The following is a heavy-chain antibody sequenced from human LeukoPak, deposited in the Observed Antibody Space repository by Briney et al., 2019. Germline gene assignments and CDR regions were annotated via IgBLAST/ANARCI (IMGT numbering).Heavy chain of an antibody. CDR1: GGTFSSYA. D-gene: IGHD1-20*01. CDR3: ARVPRPITTSFNYWFDP. CDR2: IIPIFGTA. Sequence: SVKVSCKASGGTFSSYAISWVRQAPGQGLEWMGGIIPIFGTANYAQKFQGRVTITTDESTSTAYMELSSLRSEDTAVYYCARVPRPITTSFNYWFDPWGQGTLVTVSS. J-gene: IGHJ5*02. V-gene: IGHV1-69*05.